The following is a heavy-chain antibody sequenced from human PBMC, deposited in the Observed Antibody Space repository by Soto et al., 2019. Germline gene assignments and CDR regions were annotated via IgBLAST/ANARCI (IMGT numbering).Heavy chain of an antibody. V-gene: IGHV3-33*01. Sequence: PGGSLILSCAASGFTFSSYVMHWVRQAPGKGLEWVAVIWYDGSNKYYADSVKGRFTISRDNSKNTLYLQMNSLRAEDTAVYYCARDGQLTTFSPSHYYYGMDVWGQGTTVTVSS. CDR3: ARDGQLTTFSPSHYYYGMDV. D-gene: IGHD4-4*01. J-gene: IGHJ6*02. CDR1: GFTFSSYV. CDR2: IWYDGSNK.